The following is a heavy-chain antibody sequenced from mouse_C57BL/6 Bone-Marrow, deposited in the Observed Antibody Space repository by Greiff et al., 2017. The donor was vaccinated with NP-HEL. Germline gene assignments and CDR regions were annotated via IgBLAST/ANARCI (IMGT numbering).Heavy chain of an antibody. CDR3: ARRYYRIFDY. CDR1: GFTFSDYY. Sequence: VKLMESGGGLVQPGGSLTLSCAASGFTFSDYYMYWVRQTPEKRLEWVAYICNGGGSTYYPDTVKGRFTISRDNAKNTLYLQMSRLKSEDTAMYYCARRYYRIFDYWGQGTTLTVSS. V-gene: IGHV5-12*01. D-gene: IGHD2-1*01. J-gene: IGHJ2*01. CDR2: ICNGGGST.